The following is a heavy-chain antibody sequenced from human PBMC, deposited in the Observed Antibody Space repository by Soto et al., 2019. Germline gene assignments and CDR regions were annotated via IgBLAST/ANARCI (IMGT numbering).Heavy chain of an antibody. J-gene: IGHJ6*02. D-gene: IGHD1-26*01. CDR1: GGTFSSYA. CDR3: AGAPYSGSYRAYYYGMDV. Sequence: SVKVSCKASGGTFSSYAISWVRQAPGQGLEWMGGIIPIFGTANYAQKFQGRVTITADESTSTAYMELSSLRSEDTAVYYCAGAPYSGSYRAYYYGMDVWGQGTTVTVSS. CDR2: IIPIFGTA. V-gene: IGHV1-69*13.